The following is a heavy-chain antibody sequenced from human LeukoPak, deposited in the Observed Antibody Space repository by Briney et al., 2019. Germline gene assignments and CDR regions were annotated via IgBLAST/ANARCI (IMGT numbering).Heavy chain of an antibody. Sequence: SVKVSCKASGGTFSSYAISWVRQAPGQGLEWMGGIIPIFGTANYAQKFQGRVTITADESTSTAYMELSRLRSDDTAVYYCARDTARITIFGVAKYMDVWGKGTTVTVSS. CDR2: IIPIFGTA. CDR1: GGTFSSYA. CDR3: ARDTARITIFGVAKYMDV. V-gene: IGHV1-69*13. D-gene: IGHD3-3*01. J-gene: IGHJ6*03.